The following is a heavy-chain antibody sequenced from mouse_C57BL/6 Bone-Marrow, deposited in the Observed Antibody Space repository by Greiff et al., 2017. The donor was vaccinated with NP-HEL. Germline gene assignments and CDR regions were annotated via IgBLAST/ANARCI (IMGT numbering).Heavy chain of an antibody. V-gene: IGHV5-9-1*02. CDR2: ISSGGDYI. D-gene: IGHD2-1*01. CDR3: TRERSHGNYSPLYFDV. Sequence: EVQLVESGEGLVKPGGSLKLSCAASGFTFSSYAMSWVRQTPEKRLEWVAYISSGGDYIYYADTVKGRFTISRDNARNTLYLQMSSLKSEDTAMYYCTRERSHGNYSPLYFDVWGTGTTVTVSS. CDR1: GFTFSSYA. J-gene: IGHJ1*03.